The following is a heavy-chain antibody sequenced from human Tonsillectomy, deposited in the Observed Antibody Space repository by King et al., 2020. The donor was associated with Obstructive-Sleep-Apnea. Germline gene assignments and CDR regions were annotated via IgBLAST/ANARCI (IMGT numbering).Heavy chain of an antibody. V-gene: IGHV5-51*01. Sequence: VQLVESGAEVKKPGESLKISCKGSGYSFTSYWIGWVRQMPGKGLEWMGIIYPGDSDTRYSPSFQGQVPISADKSISTAYLQWSSLKASDTAMYYCARLYCSSTSCQAYYYYGMDVWGQGTTVTVSS. CDR1: GYSFTSYW. D-gene: IGHD2-2*01. CDR2: IYPGDSDT. CDR3: ARLYCSSTSCQAYYYYGMDV. J-gene: IGHJ6*02.